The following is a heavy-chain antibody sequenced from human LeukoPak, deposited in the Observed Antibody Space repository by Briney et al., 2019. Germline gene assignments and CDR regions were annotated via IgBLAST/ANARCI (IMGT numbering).Heavy chain of an antibody. D-gene: IGHD3-22*01. CDR1: GFTFSTYW. Sequence: PGGSLRLSCAASGFTFSTYWMSWVRQAPGKGLDWVANINQDGSEMYYVDSVKGRFTISRDNAQNSLYLQMNSLRAEDTAVYYCLGGLGSSGYVYWGQGTVVTVSS. CDR3: LGGLGSSGYVY. J-gene: IGHJ4*02. V-gene: IGHV3-7*02. CDR2: INQDGSEM.